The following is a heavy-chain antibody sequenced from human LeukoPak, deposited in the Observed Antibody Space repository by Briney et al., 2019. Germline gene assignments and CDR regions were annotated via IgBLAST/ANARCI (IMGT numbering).Heavy chain of an antibody. CDR1: GESFSGYY. Sequence: PSETLSLTCAVYGESFSGYYWSWIRQPPGKGLEWIGEINHSGSTNYNPSPKSRVTISVDTSKNQFSLKLSSVTAADTAVYYCARDKKDYYYYHGMDVWGKGTTVTVSS. J-gene: IGHJ6*04. V-gene: IGHV4-34*01. CDR2: INHSGST. CDR3: ARDKKDYYYYHGMDV.